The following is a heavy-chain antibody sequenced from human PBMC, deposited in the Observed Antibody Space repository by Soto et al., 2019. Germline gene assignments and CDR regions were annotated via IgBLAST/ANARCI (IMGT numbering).Heavy chain of an antibody. J-gene: IGHJ4*02. V-gene: IGHV2-5*01. CDR3: AHRPGGSGFRYYFDY. Sequence: SGPTLVNPTQTLTLTCSVSGLSLTSSGVGVGWFRQPPGKALEWLGLIYWNDDDRYRASLHSRLTITKDTSKNQVVLTMTNMDPEDTATYYCAHRPGGSGFRYYFDYWGQGTLVTVSS. CDR2: IYWNDDD. D-gene: IGHD6-19*01. CDR1: GLSLTSSGVG.